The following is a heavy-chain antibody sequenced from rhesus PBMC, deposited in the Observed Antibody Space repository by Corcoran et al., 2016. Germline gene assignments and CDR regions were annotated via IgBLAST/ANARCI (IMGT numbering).Heavy chain of an antibody. D-gene: IGHD4-23*01. J-gene: IGHJ4*01. CDR1: GGSISSSNW. CDR3: ARDTVTKGFDY. V-gene: IGHV4-93*01. Sequence: QVQLQESGPAVVKPSETLSLTCAVSGGSISSSNWWSWIRQSPGKGREWIVGIYGSGGSTEYNPSFKSRVTISLDTSKTQFSLKLSSVTAADTAVYYCARDTVTKGFDYWGQGVLVTVSS. CDR2: IYGSGGST.